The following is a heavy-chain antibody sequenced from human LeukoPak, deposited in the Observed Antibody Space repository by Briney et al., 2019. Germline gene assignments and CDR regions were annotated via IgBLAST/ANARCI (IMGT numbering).Heavy chain of an antibody. CDR3: ARWGAADGGDPTYYYYGMDV. CDR1: GFTFSSYW. D-gene: IGHD3-16*01. CDR2: IKQDGSEK. J-gene: IGHJ6*02. Sequence: GVSLRLSCAASGFTFSSYWMSWVRQAPGKGLEWVANIKQDGSEKYCVDSVKGRFNISRDNAKNSLYLQMNSLRAEDTAVYYCARWGAADGGDPTYYYYGMDVWGQGTTVTVSS. V-gene: IGHV3-7*01.